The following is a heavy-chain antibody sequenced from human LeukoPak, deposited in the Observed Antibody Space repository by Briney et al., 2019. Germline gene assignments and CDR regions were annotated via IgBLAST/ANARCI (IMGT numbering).Heavy chain of an antibody. J-gene: IGHJ5*02. CDR3: ARHQWLPPPGGFDP. D-gene: IGHD5-12*01. Sequence: PSETLSLTCTVSGGSISSYYWSWIRQPPGKGLEWIGYIYYSGSTNYNPSLKSRVTISVDTSKNQFSLKLSSVTAADTAVYYCARHQWLPPPGGFDPWGQGTLVTVSS. V-gene: IGHV4-59*08. CDR1: GGSISSYY. CDR2: IYYSGST.